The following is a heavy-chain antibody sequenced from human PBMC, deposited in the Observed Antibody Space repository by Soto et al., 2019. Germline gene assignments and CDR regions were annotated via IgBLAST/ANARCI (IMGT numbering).Heavy chain of an antibody. V-gene: IGHV4-31*03. J-gene: IGHJ3*02. CDR3: ARALLRMIFGLQMPSLGVCAFDI. CDR1: GGSISSGGYY. CDR2: IYYSGST. D-gene: IGHD3-3*01. Sequence: SETLSLTCTVSGGSISSGGYYWSWIRQHPGKGLEWIGYIYYSGSTYYNPSLKSRVTISVDTSKNQFSLKLSSVTAADTAVYYCARALLRMIFGLQMPSLGVCAFDIWGQGTMVTVSS.